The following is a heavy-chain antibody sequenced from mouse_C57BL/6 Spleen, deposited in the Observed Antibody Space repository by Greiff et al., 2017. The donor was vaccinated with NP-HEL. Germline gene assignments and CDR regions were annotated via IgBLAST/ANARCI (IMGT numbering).Heavy chain of an antibody. V-gene: IGHV1-18*01. Sequence: VQLKESGPELVKPGASVKIPCKASGYTFTDYKMDWVKQSHGKSLEWIGDINPNNGGTIYNQKFKGKATLTVEKSSSTAYMELRSLTSEDTAVYCCARCGNYGYFDVWGTGTTVTVSS. J-gene: IGHJ1*03. CDR3: ARCGNYGYFDV. CDR1: GYTFTDYK. CDR2: INPNNGGT. D-gene: IGHD1-1*02.